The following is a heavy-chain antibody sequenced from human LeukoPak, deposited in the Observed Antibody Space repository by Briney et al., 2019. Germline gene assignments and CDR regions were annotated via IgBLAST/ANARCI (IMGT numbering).Heavy chain of an antibody. D-gene: IGHD4-17*01. Sequence: PSETLSLTCTVSGASIRNYYWTWIRQPAGKGLEWIGRIYVNGNTNYNPYLKSRLTMSVDTSKNQFSLKLNSVTAADTAVYYCARGSSSPHTTVTIDYYYYYMDVWGKGTTVTISS. CDR3: ARGSSSPHTTVTIDYYYYYMDV. CDR2: IYVNGNT. V-gene: IGHV4-4*07. J-gene: IGHJ6*03. CDR1: GASIRNYY.